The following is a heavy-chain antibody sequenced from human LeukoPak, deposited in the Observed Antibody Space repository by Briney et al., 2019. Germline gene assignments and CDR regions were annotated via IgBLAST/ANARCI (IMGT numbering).Heavy chain of an antibody. Sequence: ASVKVSCKASGGTFSSYAISWVRQAPGQGLEWMGRIIPIFGTANYAQKFQGRVTITTDESTSTAYMELSSLRSEDTAVYYCARDLGVGATRAPDYWGQGTLVTVSS. CDR2: IIPIFGTA. D-gene: IGHD1-26*01. CDR1: GGTFSSYA. J-gene: IGHJ4*02. V-gene: IGHV1-69*05. CDR3: ARDLGVGATRAPDY.